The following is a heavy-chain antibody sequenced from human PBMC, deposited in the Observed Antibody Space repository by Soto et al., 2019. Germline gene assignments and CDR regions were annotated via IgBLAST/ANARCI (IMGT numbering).Heavy chain of an antibody. V-gene: IGHV1-69*02. D-gene: IGHD1-1*01. Sequence: QVQLVQSGAEVKKPGSSVKVSCKASGGTFSSYTISWVRQAPGQGLEWMGRIIPILGIANYAQKFQGRVTITADKSTITAHMELSRLISEDTAVYYWARGRGDVYNSEFDYWVQGTMVTVSS. J-gene: IGHJ4*02. CDR2: IIPILGIA. CDR3: ARGRGDVYNSEFDY. CDR1: GGTFSSYT.